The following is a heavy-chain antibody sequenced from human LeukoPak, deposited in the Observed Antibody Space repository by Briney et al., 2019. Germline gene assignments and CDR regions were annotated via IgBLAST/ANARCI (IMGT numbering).Heavy chain of an antibody. CDR1: GFTFSDNY. D-gene: IGHD1-1*01. V-gene: IGHV3-11*04. J-gene: IGHJ4*02. CDR2: ISENGRDI. Sequence: PGGSLRLSCAASGFTFSDNYMTWVRQAPGRGLEWLSYISENGRDIQYADSVKGRFTISRDNAKNLLSLQMDSLRVEDTAIYYCARDPRTVQIWGQGTLVTVSS. CDR3: ARDPRTVQI.